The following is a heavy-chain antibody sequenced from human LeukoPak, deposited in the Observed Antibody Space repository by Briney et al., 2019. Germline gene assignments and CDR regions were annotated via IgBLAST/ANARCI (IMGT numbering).Heavy chain of an antibody. CDR3: ARQQLSQLYYFDN. CDR2: IYYTGST. J-gene: IGHJ4*02. V-gene: IGHV4-59*01. D-gene: IGHD6-13*01. Sequence: SETLSLTCTVSGGSINNYYWSWIRQPPGKGLEWIGYIYYTGSTNYNPSLKSRVTISVDTSKNQFSLKLSSVTAADTAVYYCARQQLSQLYYFDNWGQGTLVTVSS. CDR1: GGSINNYY.